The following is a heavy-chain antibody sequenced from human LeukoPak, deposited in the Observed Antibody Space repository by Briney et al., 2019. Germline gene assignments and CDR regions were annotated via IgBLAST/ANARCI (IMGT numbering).Heavy chain of an antibody. D-gene: IGHD2-2*01. J-gene: IGHJ6*02. CDR3: ARDSRGYCSSTSCYEVYYYYGMDV. Sequence: SETLSLTCTVSGGSISSYYWSWIRQPPGKGLEWIGYIYYSGSTNYNPSLKSRVTISVDTSKNQFSLKLSSVTAADTAVYYCARDSRGYCSSTSCYEVYYYYGMDVWGQGTTVTVSS. V-gene: IGHV4-59*01. CDR2: IYYSGST. CDR1: GGSISSYY.